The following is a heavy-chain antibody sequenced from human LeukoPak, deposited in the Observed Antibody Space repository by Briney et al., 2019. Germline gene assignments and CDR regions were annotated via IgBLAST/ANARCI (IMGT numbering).Heavy chain of an antibody. V-gene: IGHV3-21*01. J-gene: IGHJ4*02. CDR1: GFTFRTHT. Sequence: GGSLRLSCTASGFTFRTHTMNWVRQAPGKGLEWVSCISSSSSDISYADSVKGRFTISRDNAKNSLYLHMSSLRAEDTAVYYCARVPGGLEWADFDYWGQGTLVTVSS. CDR3: ARVPGGLEWADFDY. CDR2: ISSSSSDI. D-gene: IGHD3-3*01.